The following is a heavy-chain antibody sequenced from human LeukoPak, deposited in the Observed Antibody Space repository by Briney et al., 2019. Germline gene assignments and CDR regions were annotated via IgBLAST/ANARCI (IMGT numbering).Heavy chain of an antibody. V-gene: IGHV4-4*02. CDR1: GGSISSSNW. D-gene: IGHD3-10*01. CDR3: ARVGYYYGSGSSGSDY. Sequence: SGTLSLTCAVSGGSISSSNWWSWVRQPPGKGLEWIGEIYHSGSTNYNPSLKSRVTISVDKSKNQFSLKLSSVTAADTAVYYCARVGYYYGSGSSGSDYWGQGTLVTVSS. J-gene: IGHJ4*02. CDR2: IYHSGST.